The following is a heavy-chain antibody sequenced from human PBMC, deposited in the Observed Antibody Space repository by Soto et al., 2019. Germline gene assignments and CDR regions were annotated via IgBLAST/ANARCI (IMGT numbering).Heavy chain of an antibody. CDR2: ISSSSSYI. CDR1: GFTFSSYS. D-gene: IGHD4-17*01. V-gene: IGHV3-21*01. Sequence: GGSLRLSCAASGFTFSSYSMNWVRQAPGKGLEWVSSISSSSSYIYYADSVKGRFTISRDNAKNSLYLQMNSLRAEDTAVYYCARDLKTRTTYYGMDVWGQGTTVTVSS. CDR3: ARDLKTRTTYYGMDV. J-gene: IGHJ6*02.